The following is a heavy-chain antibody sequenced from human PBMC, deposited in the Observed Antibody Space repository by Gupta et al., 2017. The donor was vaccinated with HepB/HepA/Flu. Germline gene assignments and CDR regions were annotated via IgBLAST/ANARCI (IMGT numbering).Heavy chain of an antibody. CDR2: ISGRGGST. D-gene: IGHD1-1*01. CDR3: AKIKTGTTLVDLWNYFDY. J-gene: IGHJ4*02. CDR1: GFTFSSYA. V-gene: IGHV3-23*01. Sequence: EVQLLESGGGLVQPGGSLRLSCAASGFTFSSYAMSWVRQAPGKGLEWVSAISGRGGSTYYADSVKGRFTISRDNSKNTLYMQMDSLRAEDTAIYYCAKIKTGTTLVDLWNYFDYWGQGTLVTVSS.